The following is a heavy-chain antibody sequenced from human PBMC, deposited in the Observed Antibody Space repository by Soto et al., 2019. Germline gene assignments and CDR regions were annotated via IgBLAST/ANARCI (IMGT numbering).Heavy chain of an antibody. Sequence: GGSLRLSCAASGFTFSGYSVNWVRQAPGKGLEWVSYLSSGSKTIYYAESVKGRFTVSRDNARNSQYLQMNSLRDEDTAVYYCVREDILGVRSFDYWGQGTLVTVS. CDR2: LSSGSKTI. CDR3: VREDILGVRSFDY. CDR1: GFTFSGYS. J-gene: IGHJ4*02. V-gene: IGHV3-48*02. D-gene: IGHD3-9*01.